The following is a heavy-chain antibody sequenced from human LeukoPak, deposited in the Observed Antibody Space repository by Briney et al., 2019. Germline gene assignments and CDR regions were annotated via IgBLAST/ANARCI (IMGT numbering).Heavy chain of an antibody. V-gene: IGHV4-59*12. CDR1: DDSITMYY. D-gene: IGHD3-9*01. CDR3: ARRRLRIRYSTFGDPVDHYFDY. J-gene: IGHJ4*02. Sequence: LVKPSETLSLTCSVPDDSITMYYWTWIRQPPGKGLEWIGYVDHTGSTNYNPSLKSRVTISVDTSKNQFSLKLSSVTAADTAVYYCARRRLRIRYSTFGDPVDHYFDYWGQGTLVTVSS. CDR2: VDHTGST.